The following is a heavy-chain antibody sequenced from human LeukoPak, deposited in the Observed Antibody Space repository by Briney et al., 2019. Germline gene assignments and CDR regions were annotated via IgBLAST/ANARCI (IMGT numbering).Heavy chain of an antibody. CDR2: ISYDGSNK. Sequence: GGSLRLSCAASGFTFSSYAMSWVRQAPGKGLEWVAVISYDGSNKYYADSVKGRFTISRDNSKNTLYLQMNSLRAEDTAVYYCAKDFGYGGKVANWFDPWGQGTLVTVSS. V-gene: IGHV3-30*18. CDR3: AKDFGYGGKVANWFDP. D-gene: IGHD4-23*01. CDR1: GFTFSSYA. J-gene: IGHJ5*02.